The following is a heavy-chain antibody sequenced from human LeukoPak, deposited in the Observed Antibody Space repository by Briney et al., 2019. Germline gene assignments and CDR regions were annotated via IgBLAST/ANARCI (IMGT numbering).Heavy chain of an antibody. D-gene: IGHD6-25*01. Sequence: PSETLSLTCAVYGGSFSGYYWSWTRQAPGKGLEWIGEINHGGGTNYNPSLKSRVTISIDTSKNQFSLNVISVTAADTAVYYCARGQVRSSIGWYSQDWDQGTLVTVSS. CDR1: GGSFSGYY. CDR2: INHGGGT. J-gene: IGHJ1*01. CDR3: ARGQVRSSIGWYSQD. V-gene: IGHV4-34*01.